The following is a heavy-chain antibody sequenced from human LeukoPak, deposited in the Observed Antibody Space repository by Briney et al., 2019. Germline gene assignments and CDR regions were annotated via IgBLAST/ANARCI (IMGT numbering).Heavy chain of an antibody. CDR2: ISGSGGST. D-gene: IGHD5-12*01. J-gene: IGHJ3*02. CDR3: AKDRVATILADAFDI. Sequence: GGSLRLSCAASGFTLSSYAMSWVRQAPGKGLEWVSAISGSGGSTYYADSVKGRFTISRDNSKNTLYLQMNSLRAEDTAVYYCAKDRVATILADAFDIWGQGTMVTVSS. V-gene: IGHV3-23*01. CDR1: GFTLSSYA.